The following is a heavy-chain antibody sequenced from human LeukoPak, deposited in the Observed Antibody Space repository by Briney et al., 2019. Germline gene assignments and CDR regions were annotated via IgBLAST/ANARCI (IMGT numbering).Heavy chain of an antibody. CDR1: GFTFSSYA. CDR3: AKGQGGATDY. Sequence: GGSLRLSCAASGFTFSSYAMSWVRQATGKGLEWVSAISGSGGSTYYADSVKGRFTISRDNAKNTLYLQMNSLRAEDTAVYYCAKGQGGATDYWGQETLVTVSS. D-gene: IGHD3-16*01. V-gene: IGHV3-23*01. J-gene: IGHJ4*02. CDR2: ISGSGGST.